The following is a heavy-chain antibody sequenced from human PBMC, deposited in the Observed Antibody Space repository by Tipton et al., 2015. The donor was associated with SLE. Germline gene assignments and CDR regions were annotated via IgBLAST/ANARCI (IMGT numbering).Heavy chain of an antibody. Sequence: GSLRLSCEVYGGSFSGYYWSWIRQAPGKGLEWVANIEQDGGEKYYGDSVKGRFTISRDNAQNSVYLQMNALKAEDTAVYYCARNYGVHDYWGQGTLVTVSS. J-gene: IGHJ4*02. D-gene: IGHD4-17*01. V-gene: IGHV3-7*01. CDR1: GGSFSGYY. CDR2: IEQDGGEK. CDR3: ARNYGVHDY.